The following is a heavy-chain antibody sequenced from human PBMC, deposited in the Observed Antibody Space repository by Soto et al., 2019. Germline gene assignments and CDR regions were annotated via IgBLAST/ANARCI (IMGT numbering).Heavy chain of an antibody. CDR1: GYNFPGNY. CDR2: INPTTGGT. V-gene: IGHV1-2*02. J-gene: IGHJ4*02. D-gene: IGHD6-19*01. CDR3: ARGSCSSSGCSHYFDY. Sequence: ASVKVSCKASGYNFPGNYMHWVRQAPGQGLEWMALINPTTGGTSYAQKFQGRVTMTWDTSISTAYMELNRLTSDDTAIYYCARGSCSSSGCSHYFDYWGQGTLVTVSS.